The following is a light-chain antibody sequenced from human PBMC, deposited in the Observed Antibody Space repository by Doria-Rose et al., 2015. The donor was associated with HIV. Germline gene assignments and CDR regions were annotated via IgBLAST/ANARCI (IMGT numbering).Light chain of an antibody. CDR2: RAS. Sequence: IHCQSSQSVYYSSNNNNYLAWYQQKPGQPPKLLIYRASSRDSGVPDRFSGSGSGTDFSLTISSLQAEDVAIYYCQQYYNTPYTFGQGTKLEI. J-gene: IGKJ2*01. CDR1: QSVYYSSNNNNY. CDR3: QQYYNTPYT. V-gene: IGKV4-1*01.